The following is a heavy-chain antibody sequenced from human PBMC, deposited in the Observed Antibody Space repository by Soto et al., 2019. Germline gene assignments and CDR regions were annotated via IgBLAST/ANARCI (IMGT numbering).Heavy chain of an antibody. Sequence: QVQLVQSGAEVKKPGSSVKVSCKASGGTFSSYAISWVRQAPGQGLEWLGGISPIFGTANYAQKFQGRVTITAEESTSTDYMERSRMSSEDTAVYYCARVAFEDLRVGGYNCWGQGTLVTVSS. CDR3: ARVAFEDLRVGGYNC. CDR2: ISPIFGTA. CDR1: GGTFSSYA. V-gene: IGHV1-69*01. J-gene: IGHJ4*02. D-gene: IGHD5-12*01.